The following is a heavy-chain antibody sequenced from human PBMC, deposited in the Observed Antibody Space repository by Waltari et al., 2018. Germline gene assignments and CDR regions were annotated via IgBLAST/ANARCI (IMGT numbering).Heavy chain of an antibody. Sequence: EVQLVQSGAEVKKPGESLRISCRGSGYGFSSYWNARVRQMPGKGLEWLGTIYPGDSDTTYSPSFQGQVTISADKSLRTVYLQWSSLKASDTAVYYCARHIMTEEGSSFDWFDPWGQGTQVTVSS. CDR1: GYGFSSYW. V-gene: IGHV5-51*01. D-gene: IGHD3-16*01. CDR3: ARHIMTEEGSSFDWFDP. CDR2: IYPGDSDT. J-gene: IGHJ5*02.